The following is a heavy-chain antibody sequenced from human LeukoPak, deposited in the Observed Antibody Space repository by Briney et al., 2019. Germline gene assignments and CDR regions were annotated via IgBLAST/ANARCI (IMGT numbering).Heavy chain of an antibody. CDR2: FIPILGTA. D-gene: IGHD3-3*01. J-gene: IGHJ6*04. V-gene: IGHV1-69*10. Sequence: SVKVSCKASGYTFTGYYMHWVRQAPGQGLEWMGVFIPILGTANSTQNFQDRVTITADISTNTAYLELTSLRSEDTAVYFCAGIPVFGVVLHQVPVWGKGTTVTVSS. CDR1: GYTFTGYY. CDR3: AGIPVFGVVLHQVPV.